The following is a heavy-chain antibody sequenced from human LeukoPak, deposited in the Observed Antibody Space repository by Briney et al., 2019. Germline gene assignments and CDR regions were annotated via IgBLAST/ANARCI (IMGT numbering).Heavy chain of an antibody. CDR1: GFTFDDYA. J-gene: IGHJ4*02. CDR3: AKSGLNRFDY. CDR2: INWNSDSI. D-gene: IGHD2-15*01. Sequence: PGGSLRLSCAVSGFTFDDYAMHWVRQVPGKGLEWVSGINWNSDSIGYADSVKGRFTISRDNSKNTLYLQMNSLRAEDTAVYYCAKSGLNRFDYWGQGTLVTVSS. V-gene: IGHV3-9*01.